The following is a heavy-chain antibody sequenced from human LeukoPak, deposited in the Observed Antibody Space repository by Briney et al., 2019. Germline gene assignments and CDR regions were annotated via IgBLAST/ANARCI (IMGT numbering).Heavy chain of an antibody. CDR3: AKDSVRFWSGTSPDY. V-gene: IGHV4-34*01. CDR1: GGSFSGYY. CDR2: INHSGST. D-gene: IGHD3-3*01. Sequence: SETLSLTCAVYGGSFSGYYWSWIRQPPGKGLEWIGEINHSGSTNYNPSLKSRVTISVDTSKNHFSLKLSSVTAADTAVYYCAKDSVRFWSGTSPDYWGQGTLVTVSS. J-gene: IGHJ4*02.